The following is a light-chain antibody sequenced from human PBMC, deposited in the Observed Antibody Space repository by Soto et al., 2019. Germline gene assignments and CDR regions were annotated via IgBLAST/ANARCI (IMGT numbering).Light chain of an antibody. CDR2: LGS. V-gene: IGKV2-28*01. Sequence: DIVMTQSPLSLPVTPGEPASISCRSSQSLLHFNGYNYLDWYLQKPGQSPQLLIYLGSNRASGVPDRFSGSGSDTYFTLKISRVEAEDVGVYYCVQALQTPRTFGQGTKVEIK. CDR1: QSLLHFNGYNY. CDR3: VQALQTPRT. J-gene: IGKJ1*01.